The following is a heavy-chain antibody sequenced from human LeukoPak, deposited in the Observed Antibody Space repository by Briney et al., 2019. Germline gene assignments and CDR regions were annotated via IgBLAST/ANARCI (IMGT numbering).Heavy chain of an antibody. CDR3: AKDSVVRNTGSYYFAS. J-gene: IGHJ4*02. Sequence: GGSLRLSCAASGFTFNNYAMSWVRQVPGKGLEWVSAVSGDGRTTHYVDSVKGRFTISRDNSRDTLYLQMSSLRAEDTAIYYCAKDSVVRNTGSYYFASWGQGTLVTVSS. D-gene: IGHD1-26*01. V-gene: IGHV3-23*01. CDR2: VSGDGRTT. CDR1: GFTFNNYA.